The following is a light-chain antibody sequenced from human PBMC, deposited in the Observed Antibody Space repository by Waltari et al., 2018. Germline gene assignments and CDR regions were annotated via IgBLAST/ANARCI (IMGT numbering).Light chain of an antibody. CDR2: DVS. V-gene: IGLV2-14*03. J-gene: IGLJ1*01. CDR1: SRDVGDYDW. CDR3: TSYTSRHSLV. Sequence: QSALTQPASVSGSPGQSITISCTGTSRDVGDYDWVSWYQQHPGNAPKVVIFDVSYRPSGVSKRFSGSKSGNTASLTISGLQAEDEADYSCTSYTSRHSLVFGTGTKVTVL.